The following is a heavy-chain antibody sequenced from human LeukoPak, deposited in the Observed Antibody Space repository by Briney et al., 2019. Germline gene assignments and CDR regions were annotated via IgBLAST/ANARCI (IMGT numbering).Heavy chain of an antibody. V-gene: IGHV4-59*08. CDR1: GGSISSYY. J-gene: IGHJ6*02. CDR3: ARQRYDILTGYTSSYGMDV. D-gene: IGHD3-9*01. CDR2: IYYSGST. Sequence: PSETLSLTCTVSGGSISSYYWSWIRQPPGKGLEWIGYIYYSGSTNYNPSLKSRVTISVDTSKNQFSLKLSSVTAADTAVYYCARQRYDILTGYTSSYGMDVWGQGTTVTVSS.